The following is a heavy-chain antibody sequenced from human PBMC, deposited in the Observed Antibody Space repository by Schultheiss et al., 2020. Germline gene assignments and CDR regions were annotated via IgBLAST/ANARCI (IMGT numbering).Heavy chain of an antibody. CDR1: GFTFSSYW. CDR2: INSDGSST. CDR3: AKAGLGVRTAIPLWGFNY. V-gene: IGHV3-74*01. J-gene: IGHJ4*02. D-gene: IGHD2-21*02. Sequence: GESLKISCKGSGFTFSSYWMHWVRQAPGKGLVWVSRINSDGSSTSYADSVKGRFTISRDNSKNTLYLQMNSLRAEDTAVYYCAKAGLGVRTAIPLWGFNYWGQGTLVNVSS.